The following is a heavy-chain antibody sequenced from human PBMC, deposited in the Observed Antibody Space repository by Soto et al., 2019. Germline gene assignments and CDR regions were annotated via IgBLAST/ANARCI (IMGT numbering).Heavy chain of an antibody. J-gene: IGHJ4*02. CDR2: ISGSGGST. V-gene: IGHV3-23*01. CDR1: GFTFSSYA. CDR3: AKDDRPIFGVVIPTTYDY. D-gene: IGHD3-3*01. Sequence: GGSLRLSCAASGFTFSSYAMSWVRQAPGKGLEWVSAISGSGGSTYYADSVKGRFTISRDNSKNTLYLQMNSLRAEDTAVYYCAKDDRPIFGVVIPTTYDYWGQGTLVTV.